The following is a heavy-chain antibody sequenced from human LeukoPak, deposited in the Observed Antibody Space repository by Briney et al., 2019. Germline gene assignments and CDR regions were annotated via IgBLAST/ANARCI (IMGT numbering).Heavy chain of an antibody. CDR2: INAGNGNT. V-gene: IGHV1-3*01. CDR1: GYTFTSYA. J-gene: IGHJ4*02. Sequence: APVKVSCKASGYTFTSYAMHWVRQAPGQRLEWMGWINAGNGNTKYSQKFQGRVTITRDTSASTAYMELSSLRSEDTAVYYCARAIVGATIDYWGQGTLVTVSS. D-gene: IGHD1-26*01. CDR3: ARAIVGATIDY.